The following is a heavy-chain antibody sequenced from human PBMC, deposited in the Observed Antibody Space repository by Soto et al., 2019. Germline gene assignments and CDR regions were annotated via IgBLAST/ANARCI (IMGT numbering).Heavy chain of an antibody. CDR2: TYYRSKWYN. Sequence: PSQTLSLTCAISGDSVSSNSAAWNWIRQSPSRGLEWLGRTYYRSKWYNDYAVSVKSRITINPDTSKNQFSLQLNSVTPEDTAVYYCARGRQWLPWGDNWFDPWGQGTLVTVSS. J-gene: IGHJ5*02. V-gene: IGHV6-1*01. CDR3: ARGRQWLPWGDNWFDP. CDR1: GDSVSSNSAA. D-gene: IGHD6-19*01.